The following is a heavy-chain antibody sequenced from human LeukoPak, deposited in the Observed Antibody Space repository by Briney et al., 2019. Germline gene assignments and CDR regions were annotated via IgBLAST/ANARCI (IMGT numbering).Heavy chain of an antibody. J-gene: IGHJ4*02. CDR3: ASLIAAAGTDY. Sequence: GGSLRLSCAAAGFTFSSYAMPWVRQAPGKGLEWVAVISYDGSNKYYADSVKGRFTISRDNSKNTLYLQMNSLRAEDTAVYYCASLIAAAGTDYWGQGTLVTVSS. CDR2: ISYDGSNK. V-gene: IGHV3-30-3*01. CDR1: GFTFSSYA. D-gene: IGHD6-13*01.